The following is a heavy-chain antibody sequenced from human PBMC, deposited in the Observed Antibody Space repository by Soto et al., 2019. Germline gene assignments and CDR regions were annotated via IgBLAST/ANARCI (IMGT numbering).Heavy chain of an antibody. V-gene: IGHV1-2*02. CDR3: ASDRVLGVVVGYDGMDV. D-gene: IGHD2-15*01. CDR1: GYTFTGYY. J-gene: IGHJ6*02. CDR2: INPNSGGT. Sequence: QVPLVQSGAEVKTPGASVKVSCKASGYTFTGYYMPWVRPAPGPGLEWMGWINPNSGGTNYAQKFQGRVTMTRDTSTSTAYVELSRLRSDDTAVYYGASDRVLGVVVGYDGMDVWGQGATVTVSS.